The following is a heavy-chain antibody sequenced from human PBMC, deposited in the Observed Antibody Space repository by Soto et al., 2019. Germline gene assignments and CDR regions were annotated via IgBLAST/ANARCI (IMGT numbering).Heavy chain of an antibody. Sequence: EVQLLESGGGLVQLGGSLRLSCAASGFTFNNYAMSWVRQAPGKGLEWVSAISANGQGIYYADSVKGRFIISRDNSKNTVFLHMDSLTAEDTAVYYCAKDRDYPRDYFHYWGQGTLVTVSS. CDR2: ISANGQGI. D-gene: IGHD3-10*01. CDR1: GFTFNNYA. J-gene: IGHJ4*02. CDR3: AKDRDYPRDYFHY. V-gene: IGHV3-23*01.